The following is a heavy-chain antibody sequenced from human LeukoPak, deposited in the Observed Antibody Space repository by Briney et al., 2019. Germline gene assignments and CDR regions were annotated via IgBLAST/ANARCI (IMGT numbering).Heavy chain of an antibody. CDR2: IYSGGST. Sequence: GGSLRLSCAASGFTVSSNHMSWVRQAPGKGLEWVSVIYSGGSTYYADSVKGRFTISRDSSKNTLYLQMNSLRVEETSVYYCARGSGGPDYFDYWGQGTLVTVSS. CDR3: ARGSGGPDYFDY. V-gene: IGHV3-53*01. D-gene: IGHD1-1*01. CDR1: GFTVSSNH. J-gene: IGHJ4*02.